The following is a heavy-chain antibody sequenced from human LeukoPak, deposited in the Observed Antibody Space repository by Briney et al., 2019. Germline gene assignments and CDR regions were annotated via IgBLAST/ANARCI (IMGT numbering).Heavy chain of an antibody. Sequence: SETLSLTCAVAGYSISSGYYWGWIRQPPGKGLEWIGTIYQSGSTNYNPSPKSRVTISVDASRNQFSLKLSSVTAADTAVYYCATIFGVANPVDYWGQGTLVTVSS. CDR3: ATIFGVANPVDY. CDR2: IYQSGST. D-gene: IGHD3-3*01. V-gene: IGHV4-38-2*01. CDR1: GYSISSGYY. J-gene: IGHJ4*02.